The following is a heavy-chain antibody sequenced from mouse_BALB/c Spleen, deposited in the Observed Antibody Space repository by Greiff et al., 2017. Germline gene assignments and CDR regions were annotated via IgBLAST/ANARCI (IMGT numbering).Heavy chain of an antibody. CDR2: ISDGGSYT. J-gene: IGHJ3*01. D-gene: IGHD2-3*01. CDR3: ARALYDGYYAFFAY. CDR1: GFTFSDYY. Sequence: EVKLVESGGGLVKPGGSLKLSCAASGFTFSDYYMYWVRQTPEKRLEWVATISDGGSYTYYPDSVKGRFTISRDNAKNNLYLQMSSLKSEDTAMYYCARALYDGYYAFFAYWGQGTLVTVSA. V-gene: IGHV5-4*02.